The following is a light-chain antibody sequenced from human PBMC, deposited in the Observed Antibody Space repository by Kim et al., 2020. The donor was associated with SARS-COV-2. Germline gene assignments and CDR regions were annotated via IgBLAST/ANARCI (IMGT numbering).Light chain of an antibody. J-gene: IGKJ5*01. CDR3: QQTYSTPIT. CDR1: QSMSSY. V-gene: IGKV1-39*01. Sequence: ASVGDRVTITCRASQSMSSYLNWYQQKPGKAPNRLIYAASSLQSGVPSRFSGSGSGTDFTLTISSLQPEDFAAYYCQQTYSTPITFGQGTRLEIK. CDR2: AAS.